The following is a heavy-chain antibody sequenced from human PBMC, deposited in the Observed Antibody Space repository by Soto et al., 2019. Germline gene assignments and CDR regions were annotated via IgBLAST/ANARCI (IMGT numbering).Heavy chain of an antibody. CDR2: IIPIFGTA. V-gene: IGHV1-69*01. CDR3: ASRVDFYGSGSYSPYYYYYGMDV. Sequence: SVKGSCKASGGTFSSYAISWVRQAPVQGLEWMGGIIPIFGTANYAQKFQGRVTITADESTSTAYMELSSLRSEDTAVYYCASRVDFYGSGSYSPYYYYYGMDVWGQGTTVTVSS. CDR1: GGTFSSYA. D-gene: IGHD3-10*01. J-gene: IGHJ6*02.